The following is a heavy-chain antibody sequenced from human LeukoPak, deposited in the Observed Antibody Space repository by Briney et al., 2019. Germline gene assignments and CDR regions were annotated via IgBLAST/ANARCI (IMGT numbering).Heavy chain of an antibody. D-gene: IGHD3-16*01. CDR2: INSSGDYT. Sequence: GGSLSLSCAASEFSFSSHSMNWVRKAPGKGLEWVSTINSSGDYTCYADSVKGRFTISRDNAKNSLYLQMNSLRAEDTAVYYCARDGMITAYAFDIWGQGTMVTVSS. J-gene: IGHJ3*02. CDR3: ARDGMITAYAFDI. CDR1: EFSFSSHS. V-gene: IGHV3-21*01.